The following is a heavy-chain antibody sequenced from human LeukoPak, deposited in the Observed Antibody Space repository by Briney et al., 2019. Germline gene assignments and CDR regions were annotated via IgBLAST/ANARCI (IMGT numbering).Heavy chain of an antibody. Sequence: GGSLRLSCAASGFTFSSYGMHWVRQAPGKGLEWVAVISYDGSNKYYADSVKGRFTISRDNSKNTLYLQMNSLRAEDTAVYYCSKSAFDYWGQGTLVTVSS. CDR1: GFTFSSYG. V-gene: IGHV3-30*18. CDR3: SKSAFDY. CDR2: ISYDGSNK. J-gene: IGHJ4*02.